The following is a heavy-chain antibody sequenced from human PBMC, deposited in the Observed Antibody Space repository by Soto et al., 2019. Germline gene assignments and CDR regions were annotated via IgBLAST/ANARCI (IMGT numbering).Heavy chain of an antibody. J-gene: IGHJ4*02. V-gene: IGHV3-33*01. D-gene: IGHD3-3*01. CDR2: IWYDGSNK. CDR1: GFTFSSYG. CDR3: ARDKYYDFWRGYYKQEFNFDY. Sequence: QPGGSLRLSCAASGFTFSSYGMHWFRQAPGKGLEWVAVIWYDGSNKYYADSVKGRFTISRDNSKNTLYLQMNSLRAEDTAVYYCARDKYYDFWRGYYKQEFNFDYWSQGTLDIVSS.